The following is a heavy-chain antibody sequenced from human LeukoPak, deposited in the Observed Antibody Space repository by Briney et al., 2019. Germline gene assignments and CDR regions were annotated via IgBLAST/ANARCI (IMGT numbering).Heavy chain of an antibody. J-gene: IGHJ6*03. CDR3: ARTHPIQLWLDLYYYYMDV. CDR2: IIAYNGNT. CDR1: GYTFTSYG. D-gene: IGHD5-18*01. V-gene: IGHV1-18*01. Sequence: ASVKVSCKXSGYTFTSYGISWVRQAPGQGLEGMGWIIAYNGNTNYAQKLQGRVTMTTDTSTSTAYMELRSLRSDDTAVYYCARTHPIQLWLDLYYYYMDVWGKGTTVTVSS.